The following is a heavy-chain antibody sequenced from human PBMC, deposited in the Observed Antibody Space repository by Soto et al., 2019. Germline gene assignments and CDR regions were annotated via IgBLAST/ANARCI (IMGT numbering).Heavy chain of an antibody. D-gene: IGHD3-22*01. J-gene: IGHJ2*01. Sequence: QVQLVQSGAEVKKPGSSVKVSCKASGDSFSNYAISWVRQAPGQGLEWMGGIIPVFDPANYAQKFQGRVTVTADESTGTVYMEMSSLRSEDTAVYYCARELWYSDSSGYPVAWYFDRWGRGTLVTVSS. CDR2: IIPVFDPA. CDR3: ARELWYSDSSGYPVAWYFDR. V-gene: IGHV1-69*01. CDR1: GDSFSNYA.